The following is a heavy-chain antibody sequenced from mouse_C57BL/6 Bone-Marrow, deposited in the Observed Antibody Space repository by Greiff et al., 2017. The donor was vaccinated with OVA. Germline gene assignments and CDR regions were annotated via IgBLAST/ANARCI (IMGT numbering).Heavy chain of an antibody. D-gene: IGHD2-3*01. CDR2: INYDGSST. CDR3: ARDQGGYEDDYYFDY. CDR1: GFTFSDYY. V-gene: IGHV5-16*01. J-gene: IGHJ2*01. Sequence: EVQRVESEGGLVQPGSSMKLSCTASGFTFSDYYMAWVRQVPEKGLEWVAHINYDGSSTYYLASLKSRFLISSDNAKNILYRQMSSLKSEDTATYYCARDQGGYEDDYYFDYWGQGTTLTVSS.